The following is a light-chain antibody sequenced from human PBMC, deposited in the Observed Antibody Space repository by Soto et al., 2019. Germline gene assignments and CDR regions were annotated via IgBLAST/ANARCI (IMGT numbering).Light chain of an antibody. CDR1: SGDVGGYNY. CDR3: NSYAGSNSFV. Sequence: QSVLTQPPSASGSPGQSVTISCTGTSGDVGGYNYVSWYQQHPGKAPKLVIFEVNKRPSGVPDRFSGSKSGNTASLTVSGLQTEDEADYYCNSYAGSNSFVFGSGTKLNVL. V-gene: IGLV2-8*01. CDR2: EVN. J-gene: IGLJ1*01.